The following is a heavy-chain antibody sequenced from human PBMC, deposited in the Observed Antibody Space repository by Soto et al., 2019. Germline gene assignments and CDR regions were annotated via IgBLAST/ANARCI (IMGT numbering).Heavy chain of an antibody. V-gene: IGHV1-18*01. Sequence: ASVKVSCKASGYTFTSYGITWVRQAPGQGLEWMGWISTSTGNTNYAQKLQGRVTLTKETSTRTAYMELRNLTSDDTAVYYCARSPRVIIAAKGTLDYWGQGTLVTVSS. CDR3: ARSPRVIIAAKGTLDY. CDR1: GYTFTSYG. J-gene: IGHJ4*02. CDR2: ISTSTGNT. D-gene: IGHD2-15*01.